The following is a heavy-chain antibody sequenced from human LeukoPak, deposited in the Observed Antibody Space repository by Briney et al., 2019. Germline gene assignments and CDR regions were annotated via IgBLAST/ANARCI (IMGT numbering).Heavy chain of an antibody. J-gene: IGHJ4*02. D-gene: IGHD3-10*01. CDR1: GFTFSSYS. CDR3: AATMVRGVTDPYYFDY. V-gene: IGHV3-48*01. CDR2: ISSSSSTI. Sequence: SGGSRRLSCAASGFTFSSYSMNWVRQAPGKGLEWVSYISSSSSTIYYADSVKGRFTISRDNAKNSLYLQMNSLRAEDTAVYYCAATMVRGVTDPYYFDYWAREPWSPSPQ.